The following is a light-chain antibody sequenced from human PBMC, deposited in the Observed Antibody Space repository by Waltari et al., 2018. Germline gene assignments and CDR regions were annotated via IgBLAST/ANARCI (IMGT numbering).Light chain of an antibody. V-gene: IGKV1-5*03. CDR2: KSS. CDR3: QQYNRYST. J-gene: IGKJ4*01. Sequence: DIQMTQSPSTLSASVGDRVTITCRASQSINTWLAWYQQKPGKAPKLLIYKSSTLESGVPSRFSGSGSGTEFTLTISSLQPDDFATYYCQQYNRYSTFGGGTKVEIK. CDR1: QSINTW.